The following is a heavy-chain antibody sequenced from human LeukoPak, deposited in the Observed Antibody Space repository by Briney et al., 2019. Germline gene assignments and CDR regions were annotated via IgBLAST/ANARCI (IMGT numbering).Heavy chain of an antibody. V-gene: IGHV3-21*01. J-gene: IGHJ6*04. D-gene: IGHD2-2*01. CDR1: GFTFSSYA. Sequence: PGGSLRLSCSASGFTFSSYAMHWVRQAPGKGLEWVSSISSSSSYIYYADSVKGRFTISRDNAKNSLYLQMNSLRAEDTAVYYCARDKAIVVVPAAMYYYYGMDVWGKGTTVTVSS. CDR3: ARDKAIVVVPAAMYYYYGMDV. CDR2: ISSSSSYI.